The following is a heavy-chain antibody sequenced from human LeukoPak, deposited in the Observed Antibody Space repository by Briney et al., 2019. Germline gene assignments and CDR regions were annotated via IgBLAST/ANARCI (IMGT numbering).Heavy chain of an antibody. CDR2: VNPNSGGT. Sequence: ASVKVSFKASGYTFTGHHMHWLRQAPAQGLEWMGWVNPNSGGTNYAQKFQGRVTMTRDTSMSTAYMEVSRLRSDDTAIYYCARWRGYASDWSGPFDDWGQGTLVTVSS. D-gene: IGHD6-19*01. J-gene: IGHJ4*02. CDR1: GYTFTGHH. V-gene: IGHV1-2*02. CDR3: ARWRGYASDWSGPFDD.